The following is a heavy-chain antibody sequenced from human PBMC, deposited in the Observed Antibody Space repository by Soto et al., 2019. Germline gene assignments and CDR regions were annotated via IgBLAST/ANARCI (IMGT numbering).Heavy chain of an antibody. CDR1: RGSLSCYY. V-gene: IGHV4-34*01. D-gene: IGHD2-2*01. J-gene: IGHJ6*02. CDR3: AGESCGTSSCSMETKYFGMDV. CDR2: IHHSGST. Sequence: PSETLSLTCAVYRGSLSCYYWIWIRQSPGEGLEWIGEIHHSGSTNYNPSLKSRVTISADTSKNRLSLKLSSVTAADTAVYYCAGESCGTSSCSMETKYFGMDVWGQGTTVTVSS.